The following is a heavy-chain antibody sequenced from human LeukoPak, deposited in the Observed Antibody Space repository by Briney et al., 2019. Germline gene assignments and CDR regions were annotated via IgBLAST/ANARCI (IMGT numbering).Heavy chain of an antibody. CDR2: IYSGGSK. D-gene: IGHD3-22*01. CDR1: GFSVSSNY. V-gene: IGHV3-66*01. CDR3: ARTPLGEYYYDSSGQRYDY. J-gene: IGHJ4*02. Sequence: GGSLRLSRAASGFSVSSNYMSWVRQAPGEGLEWVSVIYSGGSKYYADSVKGRFTISRDNYKNTLYLQMNSLGAEDTAVYYCARTPLGEYYYDSSGQRYDYWGQGTLVTVSS.